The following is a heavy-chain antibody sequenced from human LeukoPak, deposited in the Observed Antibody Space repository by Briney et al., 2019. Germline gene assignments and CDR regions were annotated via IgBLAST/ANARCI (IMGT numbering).Heavy chain of an antibody. Sequence: PGGSLRLSCAASGFTVSSNYMSWVRQAPGKGLEWVSVIYSGGSTYYADSVKGRFTISRDNSKNTLYLQMNSLRAVDTAVYYCAREHSRDGYNYWFDPWGQGTLVTVSS. J-gene: IGHJ5*02. CDR1: GFTVSSNY. V-gene: IGHV3-66*01. CDR3: AREHSRDGYNYWFDP. D-gene: IGHD5-24*01. CDR2: IYSGGST.